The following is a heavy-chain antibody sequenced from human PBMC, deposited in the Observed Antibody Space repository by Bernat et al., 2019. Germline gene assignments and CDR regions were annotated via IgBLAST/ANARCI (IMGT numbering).Heavy chain of an antibody. J-gene: IGHJ5*02. CDR2: IWYDGSNK. CDR3: AKFDWFDP. V-gene: IGHV3-33*06. CDR1: GFTFSTYN. Sequence: QVQLVESGGGVVQPGRSLRLSCAASGFTFSTYNMHWVRQAPGKGLEWVAVIWYDGSNKYYADSVKGRFTISRDNSKNTLYLQMNSLRAEDTAVYYCAKFDWFDPWGQGTLVTVSS.